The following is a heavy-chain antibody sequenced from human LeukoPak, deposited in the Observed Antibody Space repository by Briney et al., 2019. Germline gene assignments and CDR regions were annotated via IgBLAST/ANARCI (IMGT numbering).Heavy chain of an antibody. J-gene: IGHJ4*02. CDR2: INTNTGNP. CDR1: GYTFTSYA. Sequence: ASVKVSCKASGYTFTSYAMNWVRQAPGQGLEWMGWINTNTGNPTYAQGFTGRFVFSLDTSVSTAYLQISSLKAEYTAVYCCARGGAPMITHSSDYWGQGTLVTVSS. D-gene: IGHD3-22*01. CDR3: ARGGAPMITHSSDY. V-gene: IGHV7-4-1*02.